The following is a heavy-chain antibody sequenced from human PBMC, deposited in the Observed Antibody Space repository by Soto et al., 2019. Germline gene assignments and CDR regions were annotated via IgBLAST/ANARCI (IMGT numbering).Heavy chain of an antibody. J-gene: IGHJ4*02. V-gene: IGHV3-30*04. Sequence: GGSLRLSCAVSGFTFSSYSMHWVRQDPDMXLEWVAFISFAGNNKYYADSVKGRFTISRDNSNNMVYLEMNSLRPDDTAVYYCARDRQKALVVVAATGGFDYWGQGTPVTVCS. CDR1: GFTFSSYS. CDR3: ARDRQKALVVVAATGGFDY. CDR2: ISFAGNNK. D-gene: IGHD2-15*01.